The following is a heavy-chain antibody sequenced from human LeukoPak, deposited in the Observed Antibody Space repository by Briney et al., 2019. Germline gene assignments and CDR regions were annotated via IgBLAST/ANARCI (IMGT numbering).Heavy chain of an antibody. CDR3: ASHYKDDGMDV. V-gene: IGHV3-21*01. CDR1: GFTFSSYS. Sequence: GGSLRLSCAASGFTFSSYSMNWVRQAPGKGLEWVSSISSSSSYIYYADSVKGRFTISRDNAKNSLYLQMNSLRAEDTAVYYCASHYKDDGMDVWGQGTTVTVSS. CDR2: ISSSSSYI. J-gene: IGHJ6*02. D-gene: IGHD4-11*01.